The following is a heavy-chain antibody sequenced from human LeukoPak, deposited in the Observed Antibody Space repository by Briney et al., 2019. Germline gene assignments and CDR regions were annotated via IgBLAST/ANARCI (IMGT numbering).Heavy chain of an antibody. V-gene: IGHV3-20*04. CDR1: VHMFDVHG. CDR3: ARDHDYGDYPGY. J-gene: IGHJ4*02. Sequence: GGCLRLSCAASVHMFDVHGVSWVSQAPGKGLEWVSGINWNGGRTGYADSVKGRFTISRDNAKNSLYLQMNSLRAEDTASYYCARDHDYGDYPGYWGQGTLVTVSS. CDR2: INWNGGRT. D-gene: IGHD4-17*01.